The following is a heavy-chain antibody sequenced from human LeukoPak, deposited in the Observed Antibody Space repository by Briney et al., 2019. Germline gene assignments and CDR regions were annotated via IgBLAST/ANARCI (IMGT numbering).Heavy chain of an antibody. CDR1: GFTFSSYG. CDR2: ISYDGSNK. D-gene: IGHD3-10*01. J-gene: IGHJ4*02. V-gene: IGHV3-30*03. CDR3: GRDGSGSPDY. Sequence: GRSLRLSCAASGFTFSSYGMHWVRQAPGKGLEWVAVISYDGSNKYYADSVKGRFTISRDNSKNTLYLQMNSLRAEDTAVYYCGRDGSGSPDYWGQGTLVTVSS.